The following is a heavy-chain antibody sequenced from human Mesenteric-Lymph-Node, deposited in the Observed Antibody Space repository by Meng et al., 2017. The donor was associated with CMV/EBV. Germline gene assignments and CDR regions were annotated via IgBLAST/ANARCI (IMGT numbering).Heavy chain of an antibody. V-gene: IGHV3-23*01. J-gene: IGHJ6*02. Sequence: GESLKISCAASGFTFSNYAMSWVRQAPGKGLEWVSAISGSGDNTYYADSVKGRFTISRDNSKNTLYLQMNSLKASDTAMYYCARHGYYGMDVWGQGTTVTVSS. CDR1: GFTFSNYA. CDR2: ISGSGDNT. CDR3: ARHGYYGMDV.